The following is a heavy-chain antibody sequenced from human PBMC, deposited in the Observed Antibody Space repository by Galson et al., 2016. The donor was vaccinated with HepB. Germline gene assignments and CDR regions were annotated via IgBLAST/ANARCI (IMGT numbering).Heavy chain of an antibody. Sequence: SLRLSCAASGFTFSNYAMSWVRQAPGKGLEWVSGISRSGSRTHYADSVKGRFSISRDNSKNTVYLQMNSLRAEDTAVYYCAKARYQWLVVYYFDYWGQGNLVTVSS. D-gene: IGHD6-19*01. V-gene: IGHV3-23*01. J-gene: IGHJ4*02. CDR3: AKARYQWLVVYYFDY. CDR1: GFTFSNYA. CDR2: ISRSGSRT.